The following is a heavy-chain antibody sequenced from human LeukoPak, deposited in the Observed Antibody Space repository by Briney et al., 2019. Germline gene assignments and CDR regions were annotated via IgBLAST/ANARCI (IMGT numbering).Heavy chain of an antibody. J-gene: IGHJ5*02. D-gene: IGHD4-17*01. CDR1: GYRFTSYW. CDR2: IYPGDSDT. Sequence: GESLKISCKVSGYRFTSYWITWVRQVPGKGLEWMGIIYPGDSDTRYSPSFQGQVTISADKSISTAYLQWSSLKASDTAMYYCARMTTVINWFDPWGQGTLVTVSS. CDR3: ARMTTVINWFDP. V-gene: IGHV5-51*01.